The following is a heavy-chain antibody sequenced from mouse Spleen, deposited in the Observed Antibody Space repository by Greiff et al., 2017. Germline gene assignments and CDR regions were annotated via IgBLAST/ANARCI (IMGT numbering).Heavy chain of an antibody. CDR1: GYTFTDYN. J-gene: IGHJ4*01. CDR3: ARRLPHYYAMDY. D-gene: IGHD2-2*01. CDR2: INPNNGGT. Sequence: VQLQQSGPELVKPGASVKIPCKASGYTFTDYNMDWVKQSHGKSLEWIGDINPNNGGTIYNQKFKGKATLTVDKSSSTAYMELRSLTSEDTAVYYCARRLPHYYAMDYWGQGTSVTVSS. V-gene: IGHV1-18*01.